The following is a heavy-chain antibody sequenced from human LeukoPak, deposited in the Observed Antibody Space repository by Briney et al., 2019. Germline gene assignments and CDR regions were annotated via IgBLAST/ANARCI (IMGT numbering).Heavy chain of an antibody. D-gene: IGHD7-27*01. CDR2: MSPNSGNT. V-gene: IGHV1-8*01. Sequence: ASVKVSCKASGYTFTSYDINWVRQATGQGLEWVGWMSPNSGNTGCAQKFQGRVTMTRSTSMSTAYTELSSLRSEDTAVYYCVRGPPNWGYDYWGQGTLVTVSS. CDR1: GYTFTSYD. J-gene: IGHJ4*02. CDR3: VRGPPNWGYDY.